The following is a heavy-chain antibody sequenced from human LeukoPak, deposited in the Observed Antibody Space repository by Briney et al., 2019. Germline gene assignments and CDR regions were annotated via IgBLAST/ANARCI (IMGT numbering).Heavy chain of an antibody. CDR1: GFTFSSYG. D-gene: IGHD6-13*01. V-gene: IGHV3-30*19. CDR3: ARAVPAPGTPENAFDI. J-gene: IGHJ3*02. CDR2: ISRDGTDQ. Sequence: PGGSLRLSCAASGFTFSSYGMHWVRQAPGEGLEWVAVISRDGTDQYYADSVKGRLTISRDNSQSTLYLHMNSLSTEDTALYYCARAVPAPGTPENAFDIWGQGTMVTVSS.